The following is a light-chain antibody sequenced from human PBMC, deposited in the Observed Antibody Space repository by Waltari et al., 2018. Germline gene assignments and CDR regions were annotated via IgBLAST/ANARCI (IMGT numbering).Light chain of an antibody. Sequence: EIVLTQSPGTLSLSPGERATLSCRASQTVISLYVAWYQQKPGQAPRLLIYGTSNRASGIPDRFSASGSGTDVTLTISRLEPEDVAMYYCQHYGNSPPDTFGQGTKLEIK. J-gene: IGKJ2*01. CDR2: GTS. CDR1: QTVISLY. CDR3: QHYGNSPPDT. V-gene: IGKV3-20*01.